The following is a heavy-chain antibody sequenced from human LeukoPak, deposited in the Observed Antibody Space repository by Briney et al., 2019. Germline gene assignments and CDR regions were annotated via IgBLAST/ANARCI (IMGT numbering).Heavy chain of an antibody. V-gene: IGHV3-23*01. J-gene: IGHJ6*03. CDR2: ISGSGGST. CDR1: GFTFSSYG. D-gene: IGHD5-12*01. Sequence: PGGSLRLSCAASGFTFSSYGMSWVRQAPGKGLEWVSAISGSGGSTYCADSVKGRFTISRDNSKNTLYLQMNSLRAEDTAVYYCVRTWWLRSMDVWGKGTTVTISS. CDR3: VRTWWLRSMDV.